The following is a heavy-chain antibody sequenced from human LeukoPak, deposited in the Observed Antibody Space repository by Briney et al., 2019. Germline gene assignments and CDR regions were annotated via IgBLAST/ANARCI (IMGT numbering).Heavy chain of an antibody. J-gene: IGHJ4*02. CDR1: GGSISSYY. CDR3: ARADGYSYGRFDY. V-gene: IGHV4-59*01. Sequence: SETLSLTCTVSGGSISSYYWSWIRQPPGKGLEWIGYIYYSGSTNYNPSLKSRVTISVDTSKNQFSLKLSSVTAADTAVYYCARADGYSYGRFDYWGPGTLVTVSS. D-gene: IGHD5-18*01. CDR2: IYYSGST.